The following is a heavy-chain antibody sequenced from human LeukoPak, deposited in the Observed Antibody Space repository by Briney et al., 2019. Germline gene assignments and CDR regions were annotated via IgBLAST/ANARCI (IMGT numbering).Heavy chain of an antibody. Sequence: GGSLRPSCEASGFTFRSYWMHWVRQAPGKGLVWVSGINGDGSTTDYADSVRGRFTISRDNAKNTLYLQLHSLRDEDTAVYYCAKARYFNWGQGTLVTVSS. CDR2: INGDGSTT. D-gene: IGHD3-9*01. J-gene: IGHJ4*02. CDR3: AKARYFN. CDR1: GFTFRSYW. V-gene: IGHV3-74*01.